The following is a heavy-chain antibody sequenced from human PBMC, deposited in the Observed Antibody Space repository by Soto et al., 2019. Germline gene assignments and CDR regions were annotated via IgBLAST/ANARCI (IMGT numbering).Heavy chain of an antibody. CDR2: VSYSGDT. V-gene: IGHV4-39*02. J-gene: IGHJ6*02. CDR1: GDSIMGRRFW. CDR3: ARNLQYPDHYGMAV. D-gene: IGHD4-4*01. Sequence: PSETLSLTCGVSGDSIMGRRFWWGWVRQSPGKGLEWVGSVSYSGDTFYNPSLKNRVTISLDTSNNRFSLRLNFVTAADTAVYYCARNLQYPDHYGMAVWGQGTTVTVSS.